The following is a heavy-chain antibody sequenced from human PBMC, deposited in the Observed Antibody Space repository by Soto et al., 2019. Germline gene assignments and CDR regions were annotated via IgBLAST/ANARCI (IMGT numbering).Heavy chain of an antibody. V-gene: IGHV3-23*01. CDR3: AKDIVLVAATGPDC. CDR2: ISGSGGST. D-gene: IGHD2-15*01. Sequence: LRLSCAASGFTFSSYAMSWVRQAPGKGLEWVSSISGSGGSTYHADSVKGRFTISRDNSKNTLYLQMNSLRAEDTAVYYCAKDIVLVAATGPDCWGQGTLVTV. J-gene: IGHJ4*02. CDR1: GFTFSSYA.